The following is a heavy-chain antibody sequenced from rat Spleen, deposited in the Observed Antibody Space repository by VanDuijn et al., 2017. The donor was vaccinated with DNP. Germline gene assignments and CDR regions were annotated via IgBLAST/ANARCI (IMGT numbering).Heavy chain of an antibody. D-gene: IGHD1-2*01. CDR3: ATQSFSIAAIWFPY. Sequence: EVQLVESGGGLVQPGRSTKLSCTVSGFNFSNYYMAWVRQAPTKGLEWVASISSGGGNTYYRDSLKGRFTISRDNAKSTLYLQMDSLRSEDTATYYCATQSFSIAAIWFPYWGQGTLVTVSS. CDR2: ISSGGGNT. J-gene: IGHJ3*01. V-gene: IGHV5-25*01. CDR1: GFNFSNYY.